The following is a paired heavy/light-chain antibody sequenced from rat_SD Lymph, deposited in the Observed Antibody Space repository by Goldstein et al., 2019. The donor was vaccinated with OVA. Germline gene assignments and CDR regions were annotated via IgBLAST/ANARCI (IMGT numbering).Heavy chain of an antibody. CDR2: ISTAGGYT. V-gene: IGHV5S13*01. J-gene: IGHJ3*01. CDR3: ARDRSIDTTLAY. Sequence: EVQLVESGGGLVQPGRSLKLSCAASGFTFSNYGMAWVRQAPTKGLEWVASISTAGGYTYYRDSVQGRFTISRENSKNTLYLQMDSLNSEDTATYYCARDRSIDTTLAYWGQGTLVTVSS. D-gene: IGHD1-5*01. CDR1: GFTFSNYG.
Light chain of an antibody. J-gene: IGKJ2-3*01. CDR3: YQCDSGPYT. CDR1: QDINKN. V-gene: IGKV15S2*01. Sequence: DIQMTQSPSLLSTSVGDRVTLNCKASQDINKNLNWYQQKLGEAPKLLIFYANNLQTGIPSRFSGSGSGTDYTLTISSLQPEDVATYYCYQCDSGPYTFGTGTKLELK. CDR2: YAN.